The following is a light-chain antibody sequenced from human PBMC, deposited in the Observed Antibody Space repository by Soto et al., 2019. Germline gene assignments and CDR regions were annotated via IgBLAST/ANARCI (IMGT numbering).Light chain of an antibody. CDR2: EVS. J-gene: IGKJ4*01. CDR3: MQAGQVPLT. Sequence: DVLMTQTPGSLSVTPGQPASISCKSDQNLLSSNGHTYLYWYLQRPGQPPQLLMNEVSIRASGVSDRFSGSGSGTDFTLRISRVEAEDFGIYYCMQAGQVPLTFGGGTKVEI. V-gene: IGKV2D-29*01. CDR1: QNLLSSNGHTY.